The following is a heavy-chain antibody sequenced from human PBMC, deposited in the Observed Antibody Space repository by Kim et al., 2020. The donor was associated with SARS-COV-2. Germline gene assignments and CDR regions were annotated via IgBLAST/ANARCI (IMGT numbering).Heavy chain of an antibody. CDR3: AKDRRGSSWYRDLGY. V-gene: IGHV3-30*18. Sequence: GGSLRLSCAASGFTFNNYGMHWVRQAPGKGLEWVAVISYDGSNKYYADSVKGRFTISRDNSKNTLYLQMISLRVEDTAVYYCAKDRRGSSWYRDLGYWGPGTLVTVSS. CDR2: ISYDGSNK. J-gene: IGHJ4*02. CDR1: GFTFNNYG. D-gene: IGHD6-13*01.